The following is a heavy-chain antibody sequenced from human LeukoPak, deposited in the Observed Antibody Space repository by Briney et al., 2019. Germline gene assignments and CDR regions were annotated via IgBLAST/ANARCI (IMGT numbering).Heavy chain of an antibody. J-gene: IGHJ3*02. CDR3: ARGGRGYYYDSTDAFDI. Sequence: GGYLRLSCAASGFTFSSYWMHWVRQAPGKGLVWVSRINSDGSSTSYADSVKGRFTISRDNAKNTLYLHMNSLRAEDTAVYYCARGGRGYYYDSTDAFDIWGQGTMVTVSS. CDR1: GFTFSSYW. D-gene: IGHD3-22*01. CDR2: INSDGSST. V-gene: IGHV3-74*01.